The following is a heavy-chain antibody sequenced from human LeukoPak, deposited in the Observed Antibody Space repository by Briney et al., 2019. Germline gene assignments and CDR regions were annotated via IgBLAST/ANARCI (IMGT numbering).Heavy chain of an antibody. CDR1: GGSFSGYY. V-gene: IGHV4-34*01. CDR3: ARLPLRSHFDY. J-gene: IGHJ4*02. Sequence: SETLSLTCAVYGGSFSGYYWSWIRQPPGKGLEWIGEINHSGSTNYNPSLKSRVTISVDTSKNQFSLKLSSVTAADTAVYCCARLPLRSHFDYWGQGTLVTVSS. CDR2: INHSGST.